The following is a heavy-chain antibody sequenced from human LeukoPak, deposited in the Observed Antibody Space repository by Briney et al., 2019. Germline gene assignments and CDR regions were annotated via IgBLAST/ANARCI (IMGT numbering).Heavy chain of an antibody. CDR3: ARDQRGDPTDY. CDR2: IKDSSSNI. CDR1: GFTFSTYS. V-gene: IGHV3-48*01. D-gene: IGHD3-16*01. J-gene: IGHJ4*02. Sequence: GGSLRLSCAASGFTFSTYSMHWVRQAPGKGREWVSYIKDSSSNIQYADSVKGRFTISRDNAKNSLYLQMNSLRAEDTAVYYCARDQRGDPTDYWGQGTQVTVSS.